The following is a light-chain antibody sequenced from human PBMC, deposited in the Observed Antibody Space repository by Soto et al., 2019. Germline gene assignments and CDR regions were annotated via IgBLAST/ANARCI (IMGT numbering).Light chain of an antibody. J-gene: IGKJ1*01. Sequence: DIQMTQSPSSLSASVGDRVTITFQASQDISNYLIWYQQKPGKAPKLLIFDASNLETGVPSRFSGSGSGTHFTFTITSLQPEDIATYYCQHFDNSWTFGLGTKVDIK. CDR1: QDISNY. CDR3: QHFDNSWT. V-gene: IGKV1-33*01. CDR2: DAS.